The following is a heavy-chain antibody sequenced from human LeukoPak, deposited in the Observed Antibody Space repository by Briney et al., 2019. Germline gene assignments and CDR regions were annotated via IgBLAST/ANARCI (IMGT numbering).Heavy chain of an antibody. CDR2: MNPNSGNT. J-gene: IGHJ4*02. CDR1: GYTFTSYD. Sequence: ASVTVSCKASGYTFTSYDINWVRQAPGQGLEWMGWMNPNSGNTGYAQKFQGRVTMTRNTSISTAYMELSSLRSEDTAVYYCARGRGRWLQPFDYWGQGTLVTVSS. CDR3: ARGRGRWLQPFDY. D-gene: IGHD5-24*01. V-gene: IGHV1-8*01.